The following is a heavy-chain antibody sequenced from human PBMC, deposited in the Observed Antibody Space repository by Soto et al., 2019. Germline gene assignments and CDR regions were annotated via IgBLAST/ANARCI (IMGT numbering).Heavy chain of an antibody. CDR3: ARHSGPYSSSSPVGY. Sequence: LGESLKISCKGSGYSFTSYWITWVRQMPGKGLEWMGWIDPSDSYTSYSPSFQGHVTISANKSVSTAYLQWSTLKASDTAMYYCARHSGPYSSSSPVGYWGQGTLVTVS. D-gene: IGHD6-6*01. CDR1: GYSFTSYW. V-gene: IGHV5-10-1*01. CDR2: IDPSDSYT. J-gene: IGHJ4*02.